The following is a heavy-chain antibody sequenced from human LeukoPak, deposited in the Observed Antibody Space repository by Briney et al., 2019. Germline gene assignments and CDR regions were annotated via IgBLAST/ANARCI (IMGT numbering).Heavy chain of an antibody. J-gene: IGHJ4*02. V-gene: IGHV1-18*04. Sequence: ASVKVSCKASGYTFTSYGMSWVRQAPGQGLEWMGWIGAYNGNTNYAQKLQGRVTMTTDTSTSTAYMELRSLRSDDTAVYYCARAAFGSGWYAGLDYWGQGTLVTVSS. CDR3: ARAAFGSGWYAGLDY. CDR1: GYTFTSYG. CDR2: IGAYNGNT. D-gene: IGHD6-19*01.